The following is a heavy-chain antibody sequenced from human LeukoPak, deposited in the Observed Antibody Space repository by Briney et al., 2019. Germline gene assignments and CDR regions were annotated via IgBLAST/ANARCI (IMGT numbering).Heavy chain of an antibody. J-gene: IGHJ4*02. CDR3: ARGGSGALGSRRRYYFDY. CDR1: GGTFSSYA. V-gene: IGHV1-69*04. D-gene: IGHD3-10*01. CDR2: IIPILGIA. Sequence: SVKVSCKASGGTFSSYAISWVRQAPGQGLEWMGRIIPILGIANYAQKFQGRVTITADKSTSTAHMELSSLRSENTAVYYCARGGSGALGSRRRYYFDYWGQGTLVTVSS.